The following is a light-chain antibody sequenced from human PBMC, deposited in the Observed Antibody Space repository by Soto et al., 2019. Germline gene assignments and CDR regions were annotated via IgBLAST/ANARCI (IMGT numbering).Light chain of an antibody. Sequence: DIQMTQSPSTLSASVGDRVTITCRASQNLNNWLAWFQQKPGKAPTLLIYKASGLESGVPSRFSGSGSGTEFTLTISRLQPDDFSTYYCQQYNSYPWTFGQGTKVEIK. CDR3: QQYNSYPWT. J-gene: IGKJ1*01. V-gene: IGKV1-5*03. CDR1: QNLNNW. CDR2: KAS.